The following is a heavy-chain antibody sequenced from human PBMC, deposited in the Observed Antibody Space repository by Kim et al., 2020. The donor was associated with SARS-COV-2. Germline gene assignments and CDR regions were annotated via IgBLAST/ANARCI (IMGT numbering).Heavy chain of an antibody. D-gene: IGHD3-9*01. CDR3: VRGYFYGMDV. CDR2: GTT. J-gene: IGHJ6*02. V-gene: IGHV3-74*01. Sequence: GTTDYADSVKGRLTISRDKAKNPLYLQMNRLRAEDTAVFYCVRGYFYGMDVWGQGTTVTVSS.